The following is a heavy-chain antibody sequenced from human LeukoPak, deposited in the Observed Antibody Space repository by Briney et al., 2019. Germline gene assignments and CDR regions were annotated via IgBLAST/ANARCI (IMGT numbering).Heavy chain of an antibody. D-gene: IGHD2-2*03. Sequence: PGGSLRLSCAASGSTFSRYGMHWVRQAPGKGLEWVAFIRYDGSNKYYADSVKGRFTISRDNSKNTLYLQMNSLRAEDTAVYYCAKDHGSSGWFDPWGQGTLVTVSS. V-gene: IGHV3-30*02. CDR2: IRYDGSNK. CDR3: AKDHGSSGWFDP. J-gene: IGHJ5*02. CDR1: GSTFSRYG.